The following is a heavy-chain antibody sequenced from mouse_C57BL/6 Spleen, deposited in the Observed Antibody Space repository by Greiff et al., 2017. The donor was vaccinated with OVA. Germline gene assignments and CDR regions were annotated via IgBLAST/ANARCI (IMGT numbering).Heavy chain of an antibody. CDR3: AGGYYESWFAY. CDR1: GYTFTDYN. J-gene: IGHJ3*01. CDR2: INPNNGGT. Sequence: VQLQQSGPELVKPGASVKMSCKASGYTFTDYNMHWVKQSHGKSLEWIGYINPNNGGTSYNQKFKGKATLTVNKSSSTAYMELRSLTSEDSAVYYCAGGYYESWFAYWGQGTLVTVSA. D-gene: IGHD2-4*01. V-gene: IGHV1-22*01.